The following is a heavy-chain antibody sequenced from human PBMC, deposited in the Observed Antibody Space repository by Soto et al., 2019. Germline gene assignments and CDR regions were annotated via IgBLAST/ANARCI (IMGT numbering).Heavy chain of an antibody. CDR3: ARGRRIAAHWFDP. CDR2: IYYSGST. CDR1: GGSISSYY. J-gene: IGHJ5*02. D-gene: IGHD6-6*01. Sequence: QVQLQESGPGLVKPSETLSLTCTVSGGSISSYYWSWIRQPPGKGLEWIGYIYYSGSTNYNPSLKSRVTISVDTSKNQFSLKLSSVTAAYTAVYYCARGRRIAAHWFDPWGQGTLVTVSS. V-gene: IGHV4-59*01.